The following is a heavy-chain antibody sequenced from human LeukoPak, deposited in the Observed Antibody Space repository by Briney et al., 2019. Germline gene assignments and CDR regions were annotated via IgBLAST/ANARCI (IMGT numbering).Heavy chain of an antibody. Sequence: GGSLRLSCAASGFSFSSYAMSWVRQAPGKGLEWVSAISDSGGKTYYADSVKGRFTISRDNSKNTLYLQMNSLRAEDTAVYYCSKEIHRIAAAEYWGQGTLVTVSS. CDR1: GFSFSSYA. V-gene: IGHV3-23*01. CDR2: ISDSGGKT. D-gene: IGHD6-13*01. CDR3: SKEIHRIAAAEY. J-gene: IGHJ4*02.